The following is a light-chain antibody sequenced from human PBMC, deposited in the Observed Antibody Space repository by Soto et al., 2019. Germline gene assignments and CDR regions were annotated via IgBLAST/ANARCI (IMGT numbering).Light chain of an antibody. Sequence: QSALTQPRSVSGSPGQSVTISCTGTSSDVGGYDYVSWYQQHPGKAPKVIIYDVSKRPSGVPDRFSGSKSGNTASLTISGLQAEDEADYYCSSYTSSSTYVFGTGTKVTVL. V-gene: IGLV2-11*01. CDR2: DVS. CDR3: SSYTSSSTYV. J-gene: IGLJ1*01. CDR1: SSDVGGYDY.